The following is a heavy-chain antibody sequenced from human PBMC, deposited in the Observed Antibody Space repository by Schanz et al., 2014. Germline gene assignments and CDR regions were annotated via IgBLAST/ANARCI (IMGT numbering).Heavy chain of an antibody. Sequence: EVQLVESGGGLVQPGGSLRLSCAASGFTFSSYWMHWVRQVPGKGLVWVSRIKSDGSSTSYADSVKGRFTISRDNAKNTLYLQMNSLRAEDTAVYYCARPALWFGDNCFDPRGQGTLVTVSS. V-gene: IGHV3-74*01. D-gene: IGHD3-10*01. CDR1: GFTFSSYW. J-gene: IGHJ5*02. CDR2: IKSDGSST. CDR3: ARPALWFGDNCFDP.